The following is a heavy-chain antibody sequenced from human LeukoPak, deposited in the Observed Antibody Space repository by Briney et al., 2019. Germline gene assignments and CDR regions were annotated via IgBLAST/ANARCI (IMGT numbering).Heavy chain of an antibody. J-gene: IGHJ4*02. V-gene: IGHV3-53*04. CDR3: ARSPPRDGYNVNYFDY. Sequence: PGGSLRLSCAASGFTVSSNYMSWVRQAPGKGLEWVSVICSGGSTYYADSVKGRFTISRHNSKNTLYLQMNSLRAEDTAVYYCARSPPRDGYNVNYFDYWGQGTLVTVSS. D-gene: IGHD5-24*01. CDR1: GFTVSSNY. CDR2: ICSGGST.